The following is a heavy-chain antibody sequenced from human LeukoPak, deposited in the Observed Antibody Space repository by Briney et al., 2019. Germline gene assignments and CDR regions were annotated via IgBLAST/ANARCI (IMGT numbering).Heavy chain of an antibody. CDR3: AAYSSGWYNAFDI. CDR2: IYYSGST. J-gene: IGHJ3*02. D-gene: IGHD6-19*01. Sequence: SETLSLTCTVSGGSISSYYWSWIRQPPGKGLEWIGYIYYSGSTNYNPSLKSRVTISVDTSKNQFSLRLSSVTAADTAVYSCAAYSSGWYNAFDIWGQGTTVIVSS. CDR1: GGSISSYY. V-gene: IGHV4-59*12.